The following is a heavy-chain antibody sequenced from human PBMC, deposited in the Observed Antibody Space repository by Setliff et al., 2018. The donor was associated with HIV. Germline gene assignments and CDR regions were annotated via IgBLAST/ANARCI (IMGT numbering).Heavy chain of an antibody. CDR1: GYTFTSFD. CDR3: ARSLPYDSIPLDP. CDR2: VSPNSGYT. D-gene: IGHD3-22*01. Sequence: ASVKVSCKASGYTFTSFDINWVRQATGQGLEWMGWVSPNSGYTVYAQKFQGRVTMTSSTSISTAYMELSRLRSEDTAVYYCARSLPYDSIPLDPWGQGTLVTVSS. J-gene: IGHJ5*02. V-gene: IGHV1-8*02.